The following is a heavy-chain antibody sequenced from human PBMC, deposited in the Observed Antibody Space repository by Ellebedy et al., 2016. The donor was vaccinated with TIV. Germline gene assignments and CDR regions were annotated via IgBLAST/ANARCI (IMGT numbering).Heavy chain of an antibody. Sequence: ASVKVSCKAFGGTFSTYALNWVRQAPGRGLEWIGAFLPMFGTATSAQKFQGRVTITADESMTTAYMDLSSLRSEDTAVYYCARVRWATVARGVPFHYGMDVWGQGTTVTVTS. CDR2: FLPMFGTA. J-gene: IGHJ6*02. CDR1: GGTFSTYA. D-gene: IGHD3-10*01. CDR3: ARVRWATVARGVPFHYGMDV. V-gene: IGHV1-69*13.